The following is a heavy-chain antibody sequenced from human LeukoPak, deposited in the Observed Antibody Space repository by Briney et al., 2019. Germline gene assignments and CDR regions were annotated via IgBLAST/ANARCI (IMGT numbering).Heavy chain of an antibody. J-gene: IGHJ6*02. Sequence: PGGSLRLSCAASGFTVSDNNMIWVRQAPGKGLEWVSTLHRDGSVRYADSVNGRFTISRDDSKNTLSLQMSSLRVEDTAVYYCVKNPSGGPYYDFWSARSPYYGLDVWGQGTTVTVSS. V-gene: IGHV3-53*05. CDR2: LHRDGSV. D-gene: IGHD3-3*01. CDR1: GFTVSDNN. CDR3: VKNPSGGPYYDFWSARSPYYGLDV.